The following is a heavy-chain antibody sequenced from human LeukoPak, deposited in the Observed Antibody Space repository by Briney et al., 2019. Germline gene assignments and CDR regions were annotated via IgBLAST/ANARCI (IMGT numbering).Heavy chain of an antibody. V-gene: IGHV4-34*01. CDR2: INHSGST. CDR3: ARDYGGSTTYFDY. Sequence: PSETLSLTCAVYGGSFSGYYWSWIRQPPGKGLEWIGEINHSGSTNYNPSLKSRVTISVDTSKNQFSLKLTSVTAADTAMYFCARDYGGSTTYFDYWGQGTLVTVSS. D-gene: IGHD1-1*01. J-gene: IGHJ4*02. CDR1: GGSFSGYY.